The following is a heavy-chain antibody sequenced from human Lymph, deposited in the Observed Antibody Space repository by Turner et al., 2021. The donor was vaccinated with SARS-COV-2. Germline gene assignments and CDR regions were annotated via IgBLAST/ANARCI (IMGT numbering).Heavy chain of an antibody. Sequence: TFYEDSVKGRFTISRDNSNTTLFLQMNSLSPEETAVYYCAKGGGSGYLNFDYWGQGTLVTVSS. J-gene: IGHJ4*02. CDR3: AKGGGSGYLNFDY. V-gene: IGHV3-NL1*01. CDR2: T. D-gene: IGHD3-3*01.